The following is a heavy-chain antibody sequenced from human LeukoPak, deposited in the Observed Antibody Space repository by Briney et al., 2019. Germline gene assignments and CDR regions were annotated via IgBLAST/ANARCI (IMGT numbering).Heavy chain of an antibody. CDR1: GGSISSGGYY. V-gene: IGHV4-31*03. CDR2: IYYSGST. CDR3: ARGLNYDSSGYYSLDWYFDL. J-gene: IGHJ2*01. D-gene: IGHD3-22*01. Sequence: SETLSLTCTVSGGSISSGGYYWSWIRQHPGKGLEWIGYIYYSGSTYYNPSLKSRVTISVDTSKNQFSLKLSSVTAADTAVYYCARGLNYDSSGYYSLDWYFDLWGRGTLVTVSS.